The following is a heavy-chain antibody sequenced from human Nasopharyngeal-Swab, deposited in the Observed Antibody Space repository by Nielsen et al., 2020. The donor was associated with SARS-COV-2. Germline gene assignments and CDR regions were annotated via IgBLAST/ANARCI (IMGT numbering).Heavy chain of an antibody. J-gene: IGHJ4*02. CDR3: AKWAVTTLTFDY. CDR2: MSYDGSDK. Sequence: GESLKISCAASGFAFSVYGMHWVRQAPGKGLEWVAVMSYDGSDKYYADSVKGRFTISRDNSKNTLYLQMNSLRAEDTAVYYCAKWAVTTLTFDYWGQGTLVTVSS. D-gene: IGHD4-17*01. V-gene: IGHV3-30*18. CDR1: GFAFSVYG.